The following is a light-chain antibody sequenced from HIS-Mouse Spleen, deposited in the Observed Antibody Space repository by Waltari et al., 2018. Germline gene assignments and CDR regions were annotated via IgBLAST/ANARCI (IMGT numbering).Light chain of an antibody. Sequence: SYELTQPPSVSVSPGQTARITCPGDALPKKSAYWYQQKSGQAPVRVSYEDSKRTPGIPGGLSGSSSGRMATLTISGAQVEDEADYYCYSTDSSGNHRVFGGGTKLTVL. CDR3: YSTDSSGNHRV. CDR2: EDS. V-gene: IGLV3-10*01. CDR1: ALPKKS. J-gene: IGLJ2*01.